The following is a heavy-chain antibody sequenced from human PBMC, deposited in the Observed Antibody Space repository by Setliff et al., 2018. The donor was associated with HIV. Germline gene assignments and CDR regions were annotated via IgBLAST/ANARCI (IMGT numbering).Heavy chain of an antibody. V-gene: IGHV1-3*03. CDR2: INVDSGNT. J-gene: IGHJ4*02. D-gene: IGHD3-22*01. Sequence: ASVKVSCKASGNTLRNYAIGWVRQAPGQGLEWMGWINVDSGNTKYLQDLQGRVTITKDRSASTAYMEVSNLRSEDMAVYYCARERDSNGYQFDYWGQGTLVTVSS. CDR3: ARERDSNGYQFDY. CDR1: GNTLRNYA.